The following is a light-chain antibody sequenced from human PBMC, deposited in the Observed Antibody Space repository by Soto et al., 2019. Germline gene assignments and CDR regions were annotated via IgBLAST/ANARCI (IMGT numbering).Light chain of an antibody. J-gene: IGLJ1*01. V-gene: IGLV2-14*01. CDR3: SSYTSSSTPYV. CDR2: DVT. Sequence: QSVLTQPASVSGSPGQSITISCTGTSSDVGGYNYVSWYQQHPVKAPKLMIYDVTNRPSGVSDRFSGSKFGNTASLTISGLQAEDEADYYCSSYTSSSTPYVFGTGTKLTVL. CDR1: SSDVGGYNY.